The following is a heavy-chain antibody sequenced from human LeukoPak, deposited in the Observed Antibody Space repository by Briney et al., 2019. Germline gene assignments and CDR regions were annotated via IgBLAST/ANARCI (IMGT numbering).Heavy chain of an antibody. Sequence: GGSLRLSCAASGFTFSSYTMNRVRQAPGKGLEWVSSISSDSTYIYYADSVKGRFTISRDNAKNTLYLQMNSLRAEDTAVYYCAKSIMVRGVISYYYYMDVWGKGTTVTISS. D-gene: IGHD3-10*01. CDR3: AKSIMVRGVISYYYYMDV. V-gene: IGHV3-21*04. J-gene: IGHJ6*03. CDR2: ISSDSTYI. CDR1: GFTFSSYT.